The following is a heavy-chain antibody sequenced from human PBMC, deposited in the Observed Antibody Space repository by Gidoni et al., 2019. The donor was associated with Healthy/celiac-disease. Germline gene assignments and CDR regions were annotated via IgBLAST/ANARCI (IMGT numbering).Heavy chain of an antibody. V-gene: IGHV3-15*01. CDR1: GFTFSNAW. CDR3: TTQMYYYDSSGYYYDHDY. J-gene: IGHJ4*02. CDR2: IKSKTDGGTT. D-gene: IGHD3-22*01. Sequence: EVQLVESGGGLVKPGGSLRLSCAASGFTFSNAWMSWVRQAPGKGLEWVGRIKSKTDGGTTDYAAPVKGRFTISRDDSKNTLYLQMNSLKTEDTAVYYCTTQMYYYDSSGYYYDHDYWGQGTLVTVSS.